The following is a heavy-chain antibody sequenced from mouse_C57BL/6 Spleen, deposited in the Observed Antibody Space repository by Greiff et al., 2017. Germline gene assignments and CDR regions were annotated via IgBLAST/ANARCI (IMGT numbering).Heavy chain of an antibody. J-gene: IGHJ2*01. CDR3: ARGDYDYFDY. CDR2: IDPSDSET. CDR1: GYTFTSYW. V-gene: IGHV1-52*01. Sequence: QVQLQQPGAELVRPGSSVKLSCKASGYTFTSYWMHWVKQRPIQGLEWIGNIDPSDSETHYNQKFKDKAPLTVDKSSSTAYMQLSSLTSEDSAVYYCARGDYDYFDYWGQGTTLTVSS. D-gene: IGHD2-4*01.